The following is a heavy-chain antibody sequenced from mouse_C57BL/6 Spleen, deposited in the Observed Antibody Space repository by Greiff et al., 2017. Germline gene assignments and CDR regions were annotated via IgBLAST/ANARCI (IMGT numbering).Heavy chain of an antibody. Sequence: VQLQQSGAELAKPGASVKLSCKASGYTFTSYWMHWVKQRPGQGLEWIGYINPSSGYTKYNQKFKDKATLTADKSSSTAYMQLSSLTYEASAVYYCARWVLRSPYYFDYWGQGTTLTVSS. V-gene: IGHV1-7*01. CDR3: ARWVLRSPYYFDY. CDR2: INPSSGYT. D-gene: IGHD1-1*01. J-gene: IGHJ2*01. CDR1: GYTFTSYW.